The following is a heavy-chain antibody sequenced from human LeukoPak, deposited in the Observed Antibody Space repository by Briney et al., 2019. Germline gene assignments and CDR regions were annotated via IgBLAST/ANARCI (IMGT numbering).Heavy chain of an antibody. CDR1: GYSFTSHW. J-gene: IGHJ4*02. V-gene: IGHV5-51*01. CDR3: ARHGLYYYGSGSYLSDY. Sequence: GESLKISCKGSGYSFTSHWIGWVRQMPGKGLEWMGIIYPDDADTRYSPSFQGQVTISADKSISTAYLQWSSLKASDTAMYYCARHGLYYYGSGSYLSDYWGQGTLVTVSS. D-gene: IGHD3-10*01. CDR2: IYPDDADT.